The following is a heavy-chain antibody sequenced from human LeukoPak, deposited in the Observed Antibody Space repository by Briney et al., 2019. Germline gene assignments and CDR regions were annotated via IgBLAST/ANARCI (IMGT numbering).Heavy chain of an antibody. V-gene: IGHV3-30*03. CDR1: GFTFSSYG. Sequence: GGSLRLSCAASGFTFSSYGMHWVRQAPGKGLEWVAVISYDGSNKYYADSVKGRFTISRDNSKNTLYLQMNSLRAEDTAVYYCAREYEEGAFDIWGQGTMVTVSS. J-gene: IGHJ3*02. CDR3: AREYEEGAFDI. CDR2: ISYDGSNK. D-gene: IGHD2-8*01.